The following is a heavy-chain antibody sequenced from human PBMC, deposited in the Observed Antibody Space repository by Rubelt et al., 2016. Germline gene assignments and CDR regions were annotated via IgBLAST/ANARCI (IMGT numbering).Heavy chain of an antibody. CDR3: ARASQSAGSIVGAAYDAFDI. Sequence: MGGIIPIFGTANYAQTFQGRVTITADESTSTAYMELSSLRSEDTAVYYCARASQSAGSIVGAAYDAFDIWGQGTMVTVSS. D-gene: IGHD1-26*01. V-gene: IGHV1-69*01. CDR2: IIPIFGTA. J-gene: IGHJ3*02.